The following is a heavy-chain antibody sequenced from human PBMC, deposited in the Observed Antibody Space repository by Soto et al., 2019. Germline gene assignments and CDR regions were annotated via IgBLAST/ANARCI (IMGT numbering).Heavy chain of an antibody. D-gene: IGHD1-26*01. CDR1: GFRFGSYS. CDR3: AQVGGSYSTAIDY. CDR2: ISSTSGTI. Sequence: GGSLRLSCAASGFRFGSYSMNWVRQAPGQGLEWLSYISSTSGTIYYADSVKDRFTISRDNAKNSLYLQMSSLRGDDTAVYYCAQVGGSYSTAIDYWGQGTLVTVSS. V-gene: IGHV3-48*01. J-gene: IGHJ4*02.